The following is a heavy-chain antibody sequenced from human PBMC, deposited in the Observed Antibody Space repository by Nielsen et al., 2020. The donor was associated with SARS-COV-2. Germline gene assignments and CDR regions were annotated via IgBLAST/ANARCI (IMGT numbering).Heavy chain of an antibody. J-gene: IGHJ5*02. CDR3: ARVQGPPNWFDP. CDR1: GGSISSSSYY. CDR2: IYYSGST. Sequence: GSLRLSCTVSGGSISSSSYYWGWIRQPPGKGLEWIGSIYYSGSTYYNPSLKSRVTISVDTSKNQFSLKLSSVTAADTAVYYCARVQGPPNWFDPWGQGTLVTVSS. V-gene: IGHV4-39*07.